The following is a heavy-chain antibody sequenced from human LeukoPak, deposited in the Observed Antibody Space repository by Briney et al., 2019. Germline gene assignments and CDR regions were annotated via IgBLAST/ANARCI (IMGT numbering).Heavy chain of an antibody. J-gene: IGHJ4*02. CDR2: ISGSGGST. CDR1: GFTFSSYA. V-gene: IGHV3-23*01. Sequence: PGGSLRLSCAASGFTFSSYAKSWVRQAPGKGLEWVSAISGSGGSTYYADSVKGRFTISRDNSKNTLYLQMNSLRAEDTAVYYCAKDLDCSSTSCYPDYWGQGTLVTVSS. CDR3: AKDLDCSSTSCYPDY. D-gene: IGHD2-2*01.